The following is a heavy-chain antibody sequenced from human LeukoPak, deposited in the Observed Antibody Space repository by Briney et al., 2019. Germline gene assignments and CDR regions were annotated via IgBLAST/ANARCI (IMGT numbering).Heavy chain of an antibody. J-gene: IGHJ6*03. CDR1: GYIFINYF. CDR3: ARRYYDILTGYLYYYYYMDV. CDR2: INPNSGNT. D-gene: IGHD3-9*01. Sequence: GASVKVSCKASGYIFINYFIHWVRQAPGQGLEWMGWINPNSGNTGYAQKFQGRVTMTRNTSISTAYMELSSLRSEDTAVYYCARRYYDILTGYLYYYYYMDVWGKGTTVTIS. V-gene: IGHV1-8*01.